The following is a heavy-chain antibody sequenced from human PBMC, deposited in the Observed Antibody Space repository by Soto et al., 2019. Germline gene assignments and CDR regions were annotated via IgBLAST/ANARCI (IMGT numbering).Heavy chain of an antibody. V-gene: IGHV3-33*01. J-gene: IGHJ6*02. D-gene: IGHD6-19*01. CDR3: ARDGQGLAPYALDV. CDR2: IWYDGSNK. Sequence: QVQLVESGGGLAQPGRSLRLSCTVSGFTFSGHAMHWVRPAPGKWLEWVTQIWYDGSNKYYAESVKGRFTISRDNSKNTLYLQMNSLRVEDTAVYYCARDGQGLAPYALDVWGQGTSVTVSS. CDR1: GFTFSGHA.